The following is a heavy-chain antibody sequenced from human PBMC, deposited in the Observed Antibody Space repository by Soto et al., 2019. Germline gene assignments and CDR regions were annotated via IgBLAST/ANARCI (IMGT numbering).Heavy chain of an antibody. CDR1: GGSISSSSYY. CDR3: ARHPLLYDFWSGYYDY. J-gene: IGHJ4*02. D-gene: IGHD3-3*01. V-gene: IGHV4-39*01. CDR2: IYYSGST. Sequence: SETLSLTCTVSGGSISSSSYYWGWIRQPPGKGLEWIGSIYYSGSTYYNPSLKSRVTISVDTSKNQFSLKLISVTAADTAVYYCARHPLLYDFWSGYYDYWGQGTLVTVSS.